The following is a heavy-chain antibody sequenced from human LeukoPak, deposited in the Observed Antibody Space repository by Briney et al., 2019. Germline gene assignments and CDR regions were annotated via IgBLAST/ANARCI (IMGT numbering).Heavy chain of an antibody. V-gene: IGHV1-46*01. J-gene: IGHJ6*03. D-gene: IGHD4-11*01. CDR3: ARSDPTTVTNYYYYMDV. Sequence: ASVKVSCKASGYTFTSYYMHWVRQAPGQGLEWMGIINPSGGSTSCAQKFQGRVTMTRDMSTSTVYMELSSLRSEDTAVYYCARSDPTTVTNYYYYMDVWGKGTTVTVSS. CDR1: GYTFTSYY. CDR2: INPSGGST.